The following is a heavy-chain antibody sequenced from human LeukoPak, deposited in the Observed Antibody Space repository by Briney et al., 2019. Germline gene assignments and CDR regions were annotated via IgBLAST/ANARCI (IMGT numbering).Heavy chain of an antibody. J-gene: IGHJ4*02. D-gene: IGHD3-22*01. CDR1: GYTLTELS. V-gene: IGHV1-2*02. CDR3: ARGDYDSSGYYHGYFDY. Sequence: ASVKVSCKVSGYTLTELSMHWVRQAPGQGLEWMGWINPNSGGTNYAQKFQGRVTMTRDTSISTAYMELSRLRSDDTAVYYCARGDYDSSGYYHGYFDYWGQGTLVTVSS. CDR2: INPNSGGT.